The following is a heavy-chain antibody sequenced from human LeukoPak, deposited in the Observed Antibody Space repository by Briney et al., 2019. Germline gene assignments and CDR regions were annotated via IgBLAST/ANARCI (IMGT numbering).Heavy chain of an antibody. Sequence: GGSLRLSCAASGFTFSSYGMHWVRQAPGKGLEWVAVISYDGSNKYYADSVKGRFTISRDNSKNTLYLQMNSLRAEDTAVYYCAKHTPSGMSAMDYWGQGTLVTVSS. J-gene: IGHJ4*02. CDR1: GFTFSSYG. D-gene: IGHD2-2*01. CDR3: AKHTPSGMSAMDY. CDR2: ISYDGSNK. V-gene: IGHV3-30*18.